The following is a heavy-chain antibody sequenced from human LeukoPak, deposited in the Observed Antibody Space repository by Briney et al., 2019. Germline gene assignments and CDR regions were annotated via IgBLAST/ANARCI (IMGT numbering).Heavy chain of an antibody. D-gene: IGHD3-10*01. CDR3: TTDLGLTMIRGVIVY. CDR2: IYSGDST. V-gene: IGHV3-66*01. Sequence: PGGSLRLSCAVSGFTVSSNYMSWVRQAPGKGLEWVSIIYSGDSTFYADSVKGRFTISRDNSNTLYLQMNSLKDEDTAVYYCTTDLGLTMIRGVIVYWGQGTLVTVSS. J-gene: IGHJ4*02. CDR1: GFTVSSNY.